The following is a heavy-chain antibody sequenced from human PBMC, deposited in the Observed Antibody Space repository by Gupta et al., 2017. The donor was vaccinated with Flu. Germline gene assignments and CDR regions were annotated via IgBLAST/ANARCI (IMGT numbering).Heavy chain of an antibody. CDR3: ATYGSGSYYNVPSYGMDV. CDR1: EGTFSTYA. Sequence: QVQLGQSGAEVKRPGSSVRVSCKAPEGTFSTYAISWVRQAPGQGLEWMGGIIPIFGTANYAQKFQGRVTITADESTSTAYMELSSLRSEDTAVYYCATYGSGSYYNVPSYGMDVWGQGTTVTVSS. J-gene: IGHJ6*02. V-gene: IGHV1-69*01. CDR2: IIPIFGTA. D-gene: IGHD3-10*01.